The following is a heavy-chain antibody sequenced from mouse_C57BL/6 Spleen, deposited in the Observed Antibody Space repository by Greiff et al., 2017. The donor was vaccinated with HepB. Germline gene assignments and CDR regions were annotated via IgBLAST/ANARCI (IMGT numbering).Heavy chain of an antibody. CDR2: IYPRSGNT. CDR1: GYTFTSYG. CDR3: ARIFSITTVVATDWFAY. J-gene: IGHJ3*01. V-gene: IGHV1-81*01. D-gene: IGHD1-1*01. Sequence: QVQLQQSGAELARPGASVKLSCKASGYTFTSYGISWVKQRTGQGLEWIGEIYPRSGNTYYNEKFKGKATLTADKSSSTAYMALRSLTSEDSAVYFCARIFSITTVVATDWFAYWGQGTLVTVSA.